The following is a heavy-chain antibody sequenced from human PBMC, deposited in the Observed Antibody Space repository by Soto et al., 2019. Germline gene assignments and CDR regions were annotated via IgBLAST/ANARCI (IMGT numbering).Heavy chain of an antibody. CDR2: IDWDDDK. Sequence: SGPTLVNPTQTLTLTCTFSGFSFTTSEMRVGWIRQPPGKALEWLARIDWDDDKFYSTSLKTRLTISKDTSKTQVVLTMTNMDPVDTATYYCAHIEVSGSAFDIWGQGTMVTVSS. J-gene: IGHJ3*02. D-gene: IGHD2-15*01. CDR3: AHIEVSGSAFDI. CDR1: GFSFTTSEMR. V-gene: IGHV2-70*04.